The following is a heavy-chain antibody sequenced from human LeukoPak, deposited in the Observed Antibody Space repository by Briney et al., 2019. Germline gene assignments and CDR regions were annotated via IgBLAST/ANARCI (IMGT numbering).Heavy chain of an antibody. CDR1: GGSFSGYY. V-gene: IGHV4-34*01. J-gene: IGHJ4*02. D-gene: IGHD3-9*01. CDR2: INHSGST. CDR3: ARQRSGAILTA. Sequence: SETLSLTCAVYGGSFSGYYWSWIRQPPGKGLEWIGEINHSGSTNYNPSLKSRVAISVDTSKNQFSLKLSSVTAADTAVYYCARQRSGAILTAWGQGTLVTVSS.